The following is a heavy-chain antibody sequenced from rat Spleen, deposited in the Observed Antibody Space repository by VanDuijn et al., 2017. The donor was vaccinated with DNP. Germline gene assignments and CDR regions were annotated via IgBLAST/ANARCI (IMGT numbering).Heavy chain of an antibody. J-gene: IGHJ2*01. CDR2: INTDGGGT. CDR1: GFTFSNYD. CDR3: ASWAPIAPISTSNY. V-gene: IGHV5S13*01. Sequence: EVQLVESGGGLVQPGRSLKLSCATSGFTFSNYDMAWVRQAPTKGLEWVASINTDGGGTYYPDSVKGRFTISRNNAEKTVHLQMNSLRSEDTATYYCASWAPIAPISTSNYWGQGVMVTVSS. D-gene: IGHD1-2*01.